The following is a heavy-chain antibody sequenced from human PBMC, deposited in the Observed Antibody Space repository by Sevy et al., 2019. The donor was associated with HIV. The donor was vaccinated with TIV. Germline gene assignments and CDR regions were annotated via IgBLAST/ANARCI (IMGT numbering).Heavy chain of an antibody. D-gene: IGHD2-2*01. J-gene: IGHJ6*02. CDR1: GFTFSNYG. V-gene: IGHV3-33*01. CDR3: AGGPLRYCSSSSCYEGDNYYYGMDV. CDR2: IRYDGSNK. Sequence: GGSLRLSCAASGFTFSNYGIHWVRQAPGKGLEWVAVIRYDGSNKYYEDSVKGRFTISRDNSKNTLYLQINSLRAEDTVVYYWAGGPLRYCSSSSCYEGDNYYYGMDVWGQGTTVTVSS.